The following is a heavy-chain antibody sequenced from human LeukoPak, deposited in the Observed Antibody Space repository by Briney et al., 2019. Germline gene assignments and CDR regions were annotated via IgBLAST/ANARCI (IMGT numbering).Heavy chain of an antibody. CDR3: ARAPGIAAAGPYWYFDL. V-gene: IGHV4-30-2*01. Sequence: PSQTLSLTCTVSGGSISSGGYYWSWIRQPPGKGLEWIGYIYHSGSTYYNPSLKSRVTISVDRSKNQFSLKLSSVTAADTAVYYCARAPGIAAAGPYWYFDLWGQGTLVTVSS. J-gene: IGHJ2*01. CDR2: IYHSGST. CDR1: GGSISSGGYY. D-gene: IGHD6-13*01.